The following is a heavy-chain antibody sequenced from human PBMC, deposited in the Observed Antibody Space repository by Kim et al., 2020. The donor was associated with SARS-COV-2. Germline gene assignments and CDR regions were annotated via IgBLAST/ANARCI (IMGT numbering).Heavy chain of an antibody. CDR2: IFGSGSGT. D-gene: IGHD2-21*02. CDR3: ARHLQVPTVTFYWYLDL. Sequence: GGSLRLSCAASGPTSRNSAMSWVRRPPGKGLEWVAGIFGSGSGTYYADSVRGRFIISRANSQDTVYLQMDNLRAEDTAVYYCARHLQVPTVTFYWYLDLWGRGTLVPVST. CDR1: GPTSRNSA. V-gene: IGHV3-23*01. J-gene: IGHJ2*01.